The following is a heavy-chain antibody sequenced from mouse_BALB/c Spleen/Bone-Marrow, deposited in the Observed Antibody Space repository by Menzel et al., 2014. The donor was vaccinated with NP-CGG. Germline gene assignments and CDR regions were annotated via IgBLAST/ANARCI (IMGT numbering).Heavy chain of an antibody. CDR2: ISYDGSN. V-gene: IGHV3-6*02. D-gene: IGHD2-14*01. Sequence: ESGPGLVKPSQSLSLTCSVTGYSIXSGYYWNWIRQFPGNKLEWMGYISYDGSNNYNPSLKNRISITRDTSKNQFFLKLNSVTTEDTATYYCARGGYDGRGFAYWGQGTLVTVSA. CDR3: ARGGYDGRGFAY. CDR1: GYSIXSGYY. J-gene: IGHJ3*01.